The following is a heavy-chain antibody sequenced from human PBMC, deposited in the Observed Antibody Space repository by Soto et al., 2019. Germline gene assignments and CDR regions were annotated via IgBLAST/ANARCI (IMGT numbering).Heavy chain of an antibody. D-gene: IGHD6-19*01. Sequence: GGSVRLSCAASGFTFSSYAMSWVRQAPGKGLEWVSAISGSGGSTYYADSVKGRFTISRDNSKNTLYLQMNSLRAEDTAVYYCAKPLWEKRWLVTSDFNYWGQGALVTVSS. CDR3: AKPLWEKRWLVTSDFNY. J-gene: IGHJ4*02. V-gene: IGHV3-23*01. CDR2: ISGSGGST. CDR1: GFTFSSYA.